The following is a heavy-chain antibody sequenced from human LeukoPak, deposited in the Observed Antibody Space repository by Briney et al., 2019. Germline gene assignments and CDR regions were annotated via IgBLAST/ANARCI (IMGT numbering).Heavy chain of an antibody. J-gene: IGHJ5*02. CDR3: TRRVDATRWYDP. V-gene: IGHV3-74*01. D-gene: IGHD2-15*01. Sequence: GGSLRLSCAASGFSFSTYWMHWVRQAPGEGLVWVSRINGDGSTTNYADSVKGRFTISRDNAKNTLYLQMNSLRAEDTAVYYCTRRVDATRWYDPWGQGSLVTVSS. CDR2: INGDGSTT. CDR1: GFSFSTYW.